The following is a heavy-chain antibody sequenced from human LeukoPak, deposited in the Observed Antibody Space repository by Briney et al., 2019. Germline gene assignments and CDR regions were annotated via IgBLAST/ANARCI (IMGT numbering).Heavy chain of an antibody. D-gene: IGHD6-25*01. V-gene: IGHV3-30*02. Sequence: GGSLRLSCAAPGFIFTNSGMHWVRQAPGKGLEWVTYIQDDGGKTYYVDSVKGRFTISRDNSRDTVFLQMNSLRPDDTALYYCAKQYGGSGGDAFEIWGQGTLVIVSS. J-gene: IGHJ3*02. CDR2: IQDDGGKT. CDR3: AKQYGGSGGDAFEI. CDR1: GFIFTNSG.